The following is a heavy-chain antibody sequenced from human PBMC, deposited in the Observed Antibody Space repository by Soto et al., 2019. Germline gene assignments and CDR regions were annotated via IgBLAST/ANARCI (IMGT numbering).Heavy chain of an antibody. CDR3: ATDSRYCSSTSCPIWGLDY. CDR1: GGTFSSYA. CDR2: FDPEEGET. Sequence: ASVKVSCKASGGTFSSYAISWVRQAPGKGLEWMRGFDPEEGETIYAQKFQGRVTMTEDTSTDTAYMELSSLRSEDTAVYYCATDSRYCSSTSCPIWGLDYWGQGTLVTVSS. D-gene: IGHD2-2*01. J-gene: IGHJ4*02. V-gene: IGHV1-24*01.